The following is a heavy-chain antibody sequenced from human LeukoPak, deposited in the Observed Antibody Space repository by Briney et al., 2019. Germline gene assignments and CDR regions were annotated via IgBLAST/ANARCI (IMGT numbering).Heavy chain of an antibody. CDR1: GFSLSDYY. CDR2: MRNGGGSI. V-gene: IGHV3-11*04. CDR3: ANGGGGSGNFYYFDY. J-gene: IGHJ4*02. D-gene: IGHD3-10*01. Sequence: TGGSLRLSCAASGFSLSDYYMTWIRQAPGKGLEWVSYMRNGGGSIYYADSVKGRFTISRDYTENALYLQMNSLRAEDTAVYYCANGGGGSGNFYYFDYWGQGTLVTVSS.